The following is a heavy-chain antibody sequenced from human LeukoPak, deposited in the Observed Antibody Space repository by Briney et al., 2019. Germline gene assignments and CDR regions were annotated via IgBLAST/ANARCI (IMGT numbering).Heavy chain of an antibody. D-gene: IGHD2-8*01. J-gene: IGHJ4*02. CDR3: STGAPRRCITGICYFFDY. CDR2: FDPEDGET. CDR1: GYTPTKLS. V-gene: IGHV1-24*01. Sequence: ASVKVSCKVSGYTPTKLSMHWVRQAPGKGLDWMGGFDPEDGETIYAQKFQGRVTMTEDTSTDTAYMELRSLRSDDMAVYYCSTGAPRRCITGICYFFDYWGQGTLVAVSS.